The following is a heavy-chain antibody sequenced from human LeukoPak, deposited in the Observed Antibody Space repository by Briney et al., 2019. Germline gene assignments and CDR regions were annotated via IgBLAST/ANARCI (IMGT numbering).Heavy chain of an antibody. J-gene: IGHJ4*02. Sequence: PGGSLRLSCAASGFIFSSNSMNWVRQAPGKGLEWVASISGSSSNKYYADSVQGRFTISRDNAKNSLHLQMGSLRAEDTAVYYCARPPSTSAWSNSVDDWGQGTLVTVSS. CDR3: ARPPSTSAWSNSVDD. CDR2: ISGSSSNK. V-gene: IGHV3-21*01. D-gene: IGHD6-19*01. CDR1: GFIFSSNS.